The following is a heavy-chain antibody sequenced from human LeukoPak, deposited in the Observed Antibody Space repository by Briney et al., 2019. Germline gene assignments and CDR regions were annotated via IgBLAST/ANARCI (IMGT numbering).Heavy chain of an antibody. CDR2: IRSKANSYAT. CDR1: GFTFSGSA. D-gene: IGHD6-19*01. J-gene: IGHJ4*02. Sequence: GGSLRLSCAASGFTFSGSAMHWVRQASGKGLEWVGRIRSKANSYATAYAASVKGRFTISSDDSKNTAYLQMNSLKTEDTAVYYCTSTPGEGSGWDFRDYWGQGTLVAVSS. CDR3: TSTPGEGSGWDFRDY. V-gene: IGHV3-73*01.